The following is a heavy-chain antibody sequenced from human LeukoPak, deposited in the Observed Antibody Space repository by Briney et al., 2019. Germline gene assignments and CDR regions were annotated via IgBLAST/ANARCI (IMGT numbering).Heavy chain of an antibody. CDR1: GFTFSSYG. J-gene: IGHJ4*02. D-gene: IGHD1-26*01. V-gene: IGHV3-30*02. CDR2: IRYDGSYK. Sequence: GGSLRLSCAASGFTFSSYGMHWVRQAPDKGLEWVAFIRYDGSYKYCADSVKGRFTISRDNSKNTLYLQMNSLRAEDTAVYCCASQGGSYYVHNLDYWGQGTLVTVSS. CDR3: ASQGGSYYVHNLDY.